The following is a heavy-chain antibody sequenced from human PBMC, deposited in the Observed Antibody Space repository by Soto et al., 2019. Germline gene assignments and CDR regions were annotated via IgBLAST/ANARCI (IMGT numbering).Heavy chain of an antibody. CDR3: ARDGYSRSFDP. V-gene: IGHV4-4*02. J-gene: IGHJ5*02. CDR2: IEHSGST. CDR1: GDSISNSNW. Sequence: QVQLQESGPGLVKPSGTLSLTCAVSGDSISNSNWWNWVRQPPGKGLEWIGEIEHSGSTNYNPSLKSRVTISVDKSKNQFTLKLTSVTAADTAVYYCARDGYSRSFDPWGQGTLVTVSS. D-gene: IGHD5-12*01.